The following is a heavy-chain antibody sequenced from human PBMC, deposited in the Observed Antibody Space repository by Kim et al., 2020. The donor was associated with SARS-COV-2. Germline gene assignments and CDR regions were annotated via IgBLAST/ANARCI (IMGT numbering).Heavy chain of an antibody. CDR3: ARDGYYYGSGSYYGHFDY. Sequence: SETLSLTCAVYGGSFSGYYWSWIRQPPGKGLEWIGEINHSGSTNYNPSLKSRVTISVDTSKNQFSLKLSSVTAADTAVYYCARDGYYYGSGSYYGHFDY. CDR2: INHSGST. CDR1: GGSFSGYY. J-gene: IGHJ4*01. D-gene: IGHD3-10*01. V-gene: IGHV4-34*01.